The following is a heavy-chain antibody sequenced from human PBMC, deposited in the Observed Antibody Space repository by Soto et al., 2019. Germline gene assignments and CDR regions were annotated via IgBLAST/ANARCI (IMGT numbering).Heavy chain of an antibody. CDR1: GYTFTNFG. D-gene: IGHD3-16*01. Sequence: QVQLVQSGAEVKKPGASVKVSCKASGYTFTNFGISWVRQDPGQGLEWMGWISAYNGNTNYAQKFQGRVTMTTDTSTGTAYMVVRSLRFDDTAVYYCARGGTPIVYCVQGTLVTVSS. J-gene: IGHJ4*02. CDR3: ARGGTPIVY. V-gene: IGHV1-18*01. CDR2: ISAYNGNT.